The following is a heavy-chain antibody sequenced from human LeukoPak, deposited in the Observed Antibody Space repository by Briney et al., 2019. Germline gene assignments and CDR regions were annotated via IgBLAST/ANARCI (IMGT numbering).Heavy chain of an antibody. J-gene: IGHJ4*02. CDR3: AKDRRITMAGTVDYFDY. D-gene: IGHD6-19*01. Sequence: GGSLRLSCAASGFTFNYYAMSWVRQAPGKGLEWVSSISGSGGNTYYADSVKGRFTISRDNSKNTLYLQMNSLRAADTAVYYCAKDRRITMAGTVDYFDYWGQGTLVTVSS. CDR1: GFTFNYYA. V-gene: IGHV3-23*01. CDR2: ISGSGGNT.